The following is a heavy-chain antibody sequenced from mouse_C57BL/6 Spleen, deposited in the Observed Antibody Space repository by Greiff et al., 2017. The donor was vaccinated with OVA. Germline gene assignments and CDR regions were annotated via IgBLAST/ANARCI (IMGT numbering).Heavy chain of an antibody. J-gene: IGHJ4*01. CDR2: IYPGDGDT. D-gene: IGHD2-12*01. CDR1: GYAFSSSW. V-gene: IGHV1-82*01. Sequence: QVQLQQSGPELVKPGASVKISCKASGYAFSSSWMNWVKQRPGKGLEWIGRIYPGDGDTNYNGKFKGKATLTADKSASTAYMQLSSRTSEDAAVYFCARDDDRGSYYAMDYWGQGTSVTVSS. CDR3: ARDDDRGSYYAMDY.